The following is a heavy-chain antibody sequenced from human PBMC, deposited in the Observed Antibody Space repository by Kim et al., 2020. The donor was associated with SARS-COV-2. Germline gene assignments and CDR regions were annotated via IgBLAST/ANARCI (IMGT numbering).Heavy chain of an antibody. CDR3: ARAGGVDTGYYGMDV. D-gene: IGHD5-18*01. CDR2: INPNSGGT. CDR1: GYTFTGYY. J-gene: IGHJ6*02. V-gene: IGHV1-2*02. Sequence: ASVKVSCKASGYTFTGYYMHWVRQAPGQGLEWMGWINPNSGGTNYAQKFQGRVTMTRDTSISTAYMELSRLRSDDTAVYYCARAGGVDTGYYGMDVWGQGTTVTVSS.